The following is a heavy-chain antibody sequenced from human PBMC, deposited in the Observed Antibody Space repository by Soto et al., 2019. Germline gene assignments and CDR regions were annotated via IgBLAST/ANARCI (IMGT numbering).Heavy chain of an antibody. V-gene: IGHV3-23*01. CDR3: AKGGWSKRNPYCSGGSRYCPYMDV. J-gene: IGHJ6*03. D-gene: IGHD2-15*01. Sequence: GGSLRLSCAASGFTFSSYAMSWVRQAPGKGLEWVSAISGSGGSTYYVDSVKGRFTISRDNSKNTLYRQMNSLRAEDTAVYYCAKGGWSKRNPYCSGGSRYCPYMDVWGKGTTVTVSS. CDR1: GFTFSSYA. CDR2: ISGSGGST.